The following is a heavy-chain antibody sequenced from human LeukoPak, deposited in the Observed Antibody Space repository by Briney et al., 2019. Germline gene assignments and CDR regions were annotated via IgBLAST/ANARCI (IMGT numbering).Heavy chain of an antibody. V-gene: IGHV3-23*01. Sequence: GGSLRLSCAASGFTFSNYAMSWVRQAPWRGLEWVSIISGSGAGTYNADSVKGRFTISRDNSENTLYLQMDSLGGEDTAVYYCTKSVMGYCSSTSCYFDYWGQGTLVTVSS. J-gene: IGHJ4*02. CDR3: TKSVMGYCSSTSCYFDY. D-gene: IGHD2-2*01. CDR1: GFTFSNYA. CDR2: ISGSGAGT.